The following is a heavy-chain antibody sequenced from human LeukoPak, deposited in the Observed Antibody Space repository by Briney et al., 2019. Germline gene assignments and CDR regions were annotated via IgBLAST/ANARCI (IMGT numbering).Heavy chain of an antibody. D-gene: IGHD4-17*01. J-gene: IGHJ5*02. CDR3: ARAGAHDYGDYGWFDP. CDR2: ISAYNGNT. Sequence: ASVKVSCKASGYTFTSYGISWVRQAPGQGLEWMGWISAYNGNTNYAQKLQGRVTMTTDTSTSTAYMELRSLRSDDTAVYYCARAGAHDYGDYGWFDPWGQGTLVTVSS. CDR1: GYTFTSYG. V-gene: IGHV1-18*01.